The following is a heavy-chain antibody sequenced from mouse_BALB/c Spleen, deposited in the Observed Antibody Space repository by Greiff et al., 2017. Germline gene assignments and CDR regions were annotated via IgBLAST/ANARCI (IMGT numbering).Heavy chain of an antibody. Sequence: QVQLQQSGAELVRPGASVTLSCKASGYTFTDYEMHWVKQTPVHGLEWIGAIDPETGGTAYNQKFKGKATLTADKSSSTAYMELRSLTSEDSAVYYCITTVAYWGQGTLVTGSA. D-gene: IGHD1-1*01. CDR3: ITTVAY. CDR1: GYTFTDYE. CDR2: IDPETGGT. V-gene: IGHV1-15*01. J-gene: IGHJ3*01.